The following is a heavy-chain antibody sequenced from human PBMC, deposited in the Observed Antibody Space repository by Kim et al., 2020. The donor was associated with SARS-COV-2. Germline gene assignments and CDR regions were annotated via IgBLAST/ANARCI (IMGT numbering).Heavy chain of an antibody. CDR3: AREHLGAKDY. CDR2: IYYSGST. J-gene: IGHJ4*02. CDR1: GGSISSGGYY. V-gene: IGHV4-31*03. Sequence: SETLSLTCTVSGGSISSGGYYWSWIRQHPGKDLEWIGYIYYSGSTYYNPSLKSRVTISVDASKNQFSLKLSSVTAADTAVYYCAREHLGAKDYWGQGTLVTVSS. D-gene: IGHD1-26*01.